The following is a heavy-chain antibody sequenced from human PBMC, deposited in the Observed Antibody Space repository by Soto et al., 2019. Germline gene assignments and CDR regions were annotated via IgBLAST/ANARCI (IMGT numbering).Heavy chain of an antibody. CDR1: GYTFTSYG. J-gene: IGHJ6*03. D-gene: IGHD2-15*01. CDR2: ISAYNGNT. Sequence: ASVKVSCKASGYTFTSYGISWVRQAPGQGLEWMGWISAYNGNTNYAQKLQGRVTMTTDTSTSTAYMELRSLRSDDTAVYYCATDVGYCSGGSYSSFHHLHCALGLREDYYYYYMDVWGKGTTVTVSS. CDR3: ATDVGYCSGGSYSSFHHLHCALGLREDYYYYYMDV. V-gene: IGHV1-18*01.